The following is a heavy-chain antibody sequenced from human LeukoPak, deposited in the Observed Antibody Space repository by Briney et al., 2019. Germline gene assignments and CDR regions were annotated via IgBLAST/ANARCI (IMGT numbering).Heavy chain of an antibody. Sequence: GGSLRLSCAASGLTFSSYGMHWVRQAPGKGLEWVAVISYDGSNKYYADSVKGRFTISRDNSKNTLYLQMNSLRAEDTAVYYCAKDAAEYYYDSSGYLNWFDPWGQGTLVTVSS. V-gene: IGHV3-30*18. CDR2: ISYDGSNK. J-gene: IGHJ5*02. D-gene: IGHD3-22*01. CDR1: GLTFSSYG. CDR3: AKDAAEYYYDSSGYLNWFDP.